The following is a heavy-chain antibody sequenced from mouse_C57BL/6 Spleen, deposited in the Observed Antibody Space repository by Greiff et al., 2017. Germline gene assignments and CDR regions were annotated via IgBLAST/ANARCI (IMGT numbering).Heavy chain of an antibody. J-gene: IGHJ4*01. CDR3: ARGGDYDPYAMDY. V-gene: IGHV1-80*01. Sequence: VQLQHSGAELVKPGASVKISCKASGYAFSSYWMNWVKQRPGKGLEWIGQIYPGDGDTNYNGKFKGKATLTADKSSSTAYMQLSSLTSEDSAVYFCARGGDYDPYAMDYWGQGTSVTVSS. CDR2: IYPGDGDT. CDR1: GYAFSSYW. D-gene: IGHD2-4*01.